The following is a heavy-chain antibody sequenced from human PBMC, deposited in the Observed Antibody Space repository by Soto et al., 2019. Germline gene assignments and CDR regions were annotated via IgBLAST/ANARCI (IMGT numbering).Heavy chain of an antibody. J-gene: IGHJ6*02. CDR3: ARDSKGYDCWMRVNYYGMDV. CDR2: IYHSGST. D-gene: IGHD3-3*01. CDR1: GGSISSSNW. V-gene: IGHV4-4*02. Sequence: SETLSLTCAVSGGSISSSNWWSWVRQPPGKGLEWIGEIYHSGSTNYNPSLKSRVTISVDKSKNQFSLKLSSVTAADTAVYYCARDSKGYDCWMRVNYYGMDVWGQGTTVTVSS.